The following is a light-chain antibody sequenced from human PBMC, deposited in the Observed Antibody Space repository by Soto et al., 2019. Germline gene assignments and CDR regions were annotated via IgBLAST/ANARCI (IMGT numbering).Light chain of an antibody. V-gene: IGKV1-27*01. J-gene: IGKJ4*01. CDR1: QDIRNY. Sequence: DIQMTQSPSSLSASVGDRVTITCRASQDIRNYLSWYQQKPGKVPKLLIHTSSTLQSGVSSRFSGSGSGTHFTLTISSLQPEYVATYYCQKHDGAPLTFGGGTKVEIK. CDR2: TSS. CDR3: QKHDGAPLT.